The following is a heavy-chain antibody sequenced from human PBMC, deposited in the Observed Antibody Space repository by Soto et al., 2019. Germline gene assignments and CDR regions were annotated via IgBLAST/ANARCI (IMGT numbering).Heavy chain of an antibody. CDR3: ARDMYYDILTGYYKWGQYYYYGMDV. J-gene: IGHJ6*02. CDR2: IWYDGSNK. D-gene: IGHD3-9*01. Sequence: LRLSCAASGFTFSSYGMHWVRQAPGKGLEWVAVIWYDGSNKYYADSVKGRFTISRDNSKNTLYLQMNSLRAEDTAVYYCARDMYYDILTGYYKWGQYYYYGMDVWGQGTTVTVSS. CDR1: GFTFSSYG. V-gene: IGHV3-33*01.